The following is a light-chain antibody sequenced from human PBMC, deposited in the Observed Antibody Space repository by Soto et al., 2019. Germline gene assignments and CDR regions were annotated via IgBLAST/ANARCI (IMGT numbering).Light chain of an antibody. Sequence: DIHMTQSPSSLSAAVGDRVTITCRASQSISYYLNWYQQTPGMAPKVLIYAASNLQSGVPSRFSGSGSGTDFTLTISSLQPEDFVTYYCQQSYNSPITFGQGTRLEIK. CDR2: AAS. CDR1: QSISYY. V-gene: IGKV1-39*01. J-gene: IGKJ5*01. CDR3: QQSYNSPIT.